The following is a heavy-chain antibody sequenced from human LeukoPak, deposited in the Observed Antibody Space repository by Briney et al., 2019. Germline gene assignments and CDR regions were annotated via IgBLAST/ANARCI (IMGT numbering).Heavy chain of an antibody. V-gene: IGHV3-21*01. J-gene: IGHJ6*03. D-gene: IGHD6-13*01. Sequence: PGGSLRLSCAASGFTFSSYSMNWVRQAPGKGLEWVSSISSSSSYIYYADSVKGRFTISRDNAKNSLYLQMNSLRAEDTAVYYCARDGGYSSSWSLYYYYYYMDVWGKGTTVTVSS. CDR2: ISSSSSYI. CDR3: ARDGGYSSSWSLYYYYYYMDV. CDR1: GFTFSSYS.